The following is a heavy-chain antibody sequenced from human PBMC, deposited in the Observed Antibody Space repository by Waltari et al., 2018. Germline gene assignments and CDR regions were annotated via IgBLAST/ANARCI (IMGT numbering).Heavy chain of an antibody. D-gene: IGHD6-13*01. V-gene: IGHV3-48*01. Sequence: EVQLVESGGGLVQPGGSLRLSCAASGFTFSSYSMNWVRQAPGKELEWVSYISSSSSTIYYADSVKGRFTISRDNAKNSLYLQMNSLRAEDTAVYYCARVKQQLVHDAFDIWGQGTMVTVSS. CDR2: ISSSSSTI. CDR3: ARVKQQLVHDAFDI. CDR1: GFTFSSYS. J-gene: IGHJ3*02.